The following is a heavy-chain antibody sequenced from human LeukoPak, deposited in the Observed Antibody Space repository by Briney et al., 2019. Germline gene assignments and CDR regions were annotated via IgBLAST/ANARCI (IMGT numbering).Heavy chain of an antibody. D-gene: IGHD1-14*01. Sequence: GGSLRLSCAASGFTFRTSWMSWVRQAPGKGREWVANIKEDGSVKNYVNSVKGRFTISRDNSKNTLYLQMNSLRAEDTAVYYCAKDPNPAGYYYMDVWGKGTTVTVSS. J-gene: IGHJ6*03. CDR1: GFTFRTSW. V-gene: IGHV3-7*01. CDR2: IKEDGSVK. CDR3: AKDPNPAGYYYMDV.